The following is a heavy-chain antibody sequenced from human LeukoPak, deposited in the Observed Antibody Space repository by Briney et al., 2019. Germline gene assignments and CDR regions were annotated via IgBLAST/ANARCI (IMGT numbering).Heavy chain of an antibody. V-gene: IGHV3-9*03. D-gene: IGHD5-18*01. CDR1: GFTFDDYA. Sequence: PGRSLRLSCAASGFTFDDYAMHWVRQAPGEGLEWVSGISWNSGSIGYADSVKGRFTISRDNAKSALYLQMNSLRADDMALYYCTRASGYSSGAVDYWGQGTLVTVSS. CDR3: TRASGYSSGAVDY. CDR2: ISWNSGSI. J-gene: IGHJ4*02.